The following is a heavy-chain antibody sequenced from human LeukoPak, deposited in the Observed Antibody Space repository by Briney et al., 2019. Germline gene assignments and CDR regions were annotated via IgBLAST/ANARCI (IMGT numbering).Heavy chain of an antibody. J-gene: IGHJ4*02. V-gene: IGHV1-18*03. CDR3: ARGTMTDNPHYFYY. D-gene: IGHD1-1*01. CDR2: ISVYNGYT. CDR1: GHTFGTSG. Sequence: ASVTVSCKASGHTFGTSGITWVRQAPGQGLEWMGWISVYNGYTKYSQKFQGRVTMTADTSTSTAYMELRSLRSDDMAVFYCARGTMTDNPHYFYYWGQGTLVIASS.